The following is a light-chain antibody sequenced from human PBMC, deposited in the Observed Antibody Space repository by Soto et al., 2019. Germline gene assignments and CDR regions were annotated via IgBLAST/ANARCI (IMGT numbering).Light chain of an antibody. CDR2: GAS. Sequence: EVVLTQSPATLSVSPGEGATLSCRASQSVSSRLAWYQQKPGQAPRLLIYGASTRATGIPAKFSGSGSGTEFTLSISNLQSEDFAVYYCQQYNNWPPYTFGQGTKLEIK. V-gene: IGKV3-15*01. CDR1: QSVSSR. J-gene: IGKJ2*01. CDR3: QQYNNWPPYT.